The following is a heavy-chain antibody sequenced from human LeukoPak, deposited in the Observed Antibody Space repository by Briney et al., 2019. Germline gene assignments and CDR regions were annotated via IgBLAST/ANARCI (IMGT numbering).Heavy chain of an antibody. D-gene: IGHD2/OR15-2a*01. CDR2: ISSNGGST. CDR1: GFTFTSYA. V-gene: IGHV3-64*01. Sequence: SGGSLRLSCAASGFTFTSYAMHWVRQAPGKGLEYVSAISSNGGSTYCANSVKGRFTISRDNSKNTLSLQMGSLRAEDMAVYYCARLSGPYDYWGQGALVTVSS. CDR3: ARLSGPYDY. J-gene: IGHJ4*02.